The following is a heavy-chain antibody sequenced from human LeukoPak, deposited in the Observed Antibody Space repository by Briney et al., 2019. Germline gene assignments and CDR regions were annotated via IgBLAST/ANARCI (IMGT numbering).Heavy chain of an antibody. CDR1: GDSVSRSDSY. CDR3: ARRRYYDSSGYLE. CDR2: IYYSGRT. D-gene: IGHD3-22*01. V-gene: IGHV4-39*01. J-gene: IGHJ1*01. Sequence: KTSETLSLXCTIFGDSVSRSDSYWDWIRQPPGKGLEWIGTIYYSGRTYYSPSLKSRVTLSVDMSNNQFSLTLSSVTAADTALYFCARRRYYDSSGYLEWGQGTLVTVSS.